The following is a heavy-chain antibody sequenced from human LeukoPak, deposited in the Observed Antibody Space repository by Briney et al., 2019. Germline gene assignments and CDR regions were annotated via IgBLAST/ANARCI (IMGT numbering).Heavy chain of an antibody. CDR3: ARVPFVVMGDTGNWFDP. CDR1: GYTFTSYA. CDR2: INTNTGNP. V-gene: IGHV7-4-1*01. J-gene: IGHJ5*02. D-gene: IGHD2-8*01. Sequence: ATVKVSCKASGYTFTSYAMNWVRQAPGQGLEWMGWINTNTGNPTYAQGFTGRFVFSLDAFVSTAYLQIRRLKAEDTAVYYCARVPFVVMGDTGNWFDPWGQGTLVTVSS.